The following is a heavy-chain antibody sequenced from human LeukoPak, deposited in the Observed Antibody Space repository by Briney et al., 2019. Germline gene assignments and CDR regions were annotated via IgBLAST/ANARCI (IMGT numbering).Heavy chain of an antibody. CDR1: GFTFDDYG. CDR3: ARDYCSGGSCYFDY. J-gene: IGHJ4*02. Sequence: GGSLRLSCAASGFTFDDYGMSWVRQAPGKGLEWVSGINWNGGSTSYADSVKGRFTISRDNAKNTLYLQMNSLRAEDTAVYYCARDYCSGGSCYFDYWGQGTLVTVSS. V-gene: IGHV3-20*04. D-gene: IGHD2-15*01. CDR2: INWNGGST.